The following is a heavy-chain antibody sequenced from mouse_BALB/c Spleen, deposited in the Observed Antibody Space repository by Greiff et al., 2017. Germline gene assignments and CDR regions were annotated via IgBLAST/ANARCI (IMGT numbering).Heavy chain of an antibody. CDR3: ASAYYGNYSYYAMDY. V-gene: IGHV3-2*02. Sequence: EVKLQESGPGLVKPSQSLSLTCTVTGYSITSDYAWNWIRQFPGNKLEWMGYISYSGSTSYNPSLKSRISITRDTSKNQFFLQLNSVTTEDTATYYCASAYYGNYSYYAMDYWGQGTSVTVSS. CDR1: GYSITSDYA. CDR2: ISYSGST. J-gene: IGHJ4*01. D-gene: IGHD2-10*01.